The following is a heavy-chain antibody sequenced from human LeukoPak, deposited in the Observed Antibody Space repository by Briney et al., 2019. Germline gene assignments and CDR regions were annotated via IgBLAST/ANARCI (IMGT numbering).Heavy chain of an antibody. CDR2: INGSGGST. Sequence: GGSLRLSCAASGFTFSSYGMTWVRQAPGKGLEWVSAINGSGGSTYYADSVKGRFTISRDNSKNTLYLQMNSLRAEDTAVYYCAGSLGYCTSNVCYLKYWGQGTLVTVSS. J-gene: IGHJ4*02. D-gene: IGHD2-8*01. CDR1: GFTFSSYG. V-gene: IGHV3-23*01. CDR3: AGSLGYCTSNVCYLKY.